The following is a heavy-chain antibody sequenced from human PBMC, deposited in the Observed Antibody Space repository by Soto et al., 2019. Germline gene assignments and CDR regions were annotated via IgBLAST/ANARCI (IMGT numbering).Heavy chain of an antibody. CDR1: GFSVSSNA. CDR2: IRGDTDDT. D-gene: IGHD5-12*01. CDR3: AKWVRDKTHYDPSRI. J-gene: IGHJ3*02. V-gene: IGHV3-23*01. Sequence: GGSLRLSCAASGFSVSSNALHWVRQAPGQGLEWVSSIRGDTDDTFDADSVKGRFTISRDSSKNTLHLQLHSRRAEDTAVYYCAKWVRDKTHYDPSRIWGQEAMFTFPS.